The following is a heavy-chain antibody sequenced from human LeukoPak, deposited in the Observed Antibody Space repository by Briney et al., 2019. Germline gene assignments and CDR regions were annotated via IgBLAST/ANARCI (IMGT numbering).Heavy chain of an antibody. D-gene: IGHD2-21*02. Sequence: TSSETLSLTCTVSGGSISSSSYYWGWIRQPPGKGLEWIGSIYYSGSTYYNPSLKSRVTISVDTSKNQFSLKLSSVTAADTAVYYCARQDRATDPLDYWGQGTLVTVSP. V-gene: IGHV4-39*01. CDR1: GGSISSSSYY. CDR3: ARQDRATDPLDY. CDR2: IYYSGST. J-gene: IGHJ4*02.